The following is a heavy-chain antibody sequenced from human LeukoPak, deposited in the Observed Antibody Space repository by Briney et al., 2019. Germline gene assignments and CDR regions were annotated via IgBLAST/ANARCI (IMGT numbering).Heavy chain of an antibody. CDR3: ASSYYDILTGYQELDH. Sequence: GGSLRLSCAASGFIFSNYSMHWVRQAPGKGLEWVAVIWYDGSNKNYADSVKGRFTISRDNSKNTLYLQMNSLRAEDTAVYYCASSYYDILTGYQELDHWGQGTLVTVSS. CDR1: GFIFSNYS. J-gene: IGHJ4*02. V-gene: IGHV3-33*01. CDR2: IWYDGSNK. D-gene: IGHD3-9*01.